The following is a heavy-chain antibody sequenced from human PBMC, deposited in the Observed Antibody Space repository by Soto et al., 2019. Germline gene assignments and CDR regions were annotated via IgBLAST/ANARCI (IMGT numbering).Heavy chain of an antibody. V-gene: IGHV3-74*01. CDR2: IKSDGSST. D-gene: IGHD4-17*01. CDR1: GFTFSSHW. Sequence: EVQLVESGGGLVQPGGSLRLSCAASGFTFSSHWMHWVRQAPGKGLVWVSRIKSDGSSTNYADSVRGRFTISRDKAKNKLYLKMKSLRAEDTAVYYCSRDYGDFSFDYWGQGTLVTVSS. CDR3: SRDYGDFSFDY. J-gene: IGHJ4*02.